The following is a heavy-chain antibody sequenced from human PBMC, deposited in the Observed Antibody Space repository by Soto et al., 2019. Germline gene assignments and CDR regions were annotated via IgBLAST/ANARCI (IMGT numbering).Heavy chain of an antibody. J-gene: IGHJ6*02. CDR1: GYSFTSYW. CDR2: IYPGDSDT. CDR3: ARRSMITGHYYYGMDV. D-gene: IGHD3-16*01. Sequence: GESLKISCKGSGYSFTSYWIGWVRQMPGKGLKWMGIIYPGDSDTRYSPSFQGQVTISADKSISTAYLRWSSLKASDTAMYYCARRSMITGHYYYGMDVWGQGTTVTVSS. V-gene: IGHV5-51*01.